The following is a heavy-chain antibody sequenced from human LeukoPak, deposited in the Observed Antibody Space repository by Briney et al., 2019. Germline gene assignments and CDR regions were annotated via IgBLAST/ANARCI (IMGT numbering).Heavy chain of an antibody. CDR1: GYTFNDYY. CDR2: INPNSGRT. D-gene: IGHD3-9*01. Sequence: ASVNVSCKPSGYTFNDYYLHWVRQAPGQGLEWMGWINPNSGRTNYAPKFQGRVTLTTDTSISTAYMELSSLISGDTALYYCARDSSDILTGYYHFWGQGTLVTVSS. CDR3: ARDSSDILTGYYHF. J-gene: IGHJ4*02. V-gene: IGHV1-2*02.